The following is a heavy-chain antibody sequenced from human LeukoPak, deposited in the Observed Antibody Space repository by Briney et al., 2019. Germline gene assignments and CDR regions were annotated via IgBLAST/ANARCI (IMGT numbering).Heavy chain of an antibody. D-gene: IGHD3-10*01. V-gene: IGHV4-30-4*01. Sequence: SETLSLTCTVSGGSISSGDYYWSWIRQPPGKGLEWIGYIYYSGSTYYNPSLKSRVTISVDTSKNQFSLKLSSVTAADTAVYYCARDRKWFGELLFGGGQGTLVTVSS. CDR2: IYYSGST. J-gene: IGHJ4*02. CDR1: GGSISSGDYY. CDR3: ARDRKWFGELLFG.